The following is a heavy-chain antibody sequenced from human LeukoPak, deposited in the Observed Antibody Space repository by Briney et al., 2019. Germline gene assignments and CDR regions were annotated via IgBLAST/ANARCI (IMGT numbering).Heavy chain of an antibody. CDR1: GFTFRDYW. CDR3: ARVHDYGELRVWFDP. Sequence: GGSLRLSCAASGFTFRDYWMSWVRQAPGKGLRWVANIKEDGSETYYEESVKGRFTVSRDNAERSLYLQMNSLRVEDTAVYYCARVHDYGELRVWFDPWGPGTLVTVSS. CDR2: IKEDGSET. V-gene: IGHV3-7*04. J-gene: IGHJ5*02. D-gene: IGHD4-17*01.